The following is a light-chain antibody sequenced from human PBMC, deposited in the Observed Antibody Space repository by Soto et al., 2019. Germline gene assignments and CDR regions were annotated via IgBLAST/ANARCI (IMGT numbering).Light chain of an antibody. V-gene: IGLV1-47*02. CDR1: NSNLGSNC. J-gene: IGLJ1*01. CDR2: STN. Sequence: QCLLTQPRSVYEARGLGFNISCSRSNSNLGSNCVYLYQQLPVAAPKLVIYSTNQRSSGVPGRFSAFKSGTSASLSISALRPEDEADYYCAAWDDTLGGFYVFGTGTKVTV. CDR3: AAWDDTLGGFYV.